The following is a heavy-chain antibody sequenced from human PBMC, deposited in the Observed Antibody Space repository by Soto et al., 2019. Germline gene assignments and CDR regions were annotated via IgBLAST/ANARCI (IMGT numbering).Heavy chain of an antibody. V-gene: IGHV3-30-3*01. J-gene: IGHJ4*02. CDR1: GFTFSSYA. CDR2: ISYDGSNK. D-gene: IGHD3-10*01. CDR3: AREAQVSYYGSGSHFDY. Sequence: QVQLVESGGGVVQPGRSLRLSCAASGFTFSSYAMHWVRQAPGKGLEWVAVISYDGSNKYYADSVKGRCTISRDNSKNTLYLQMNSLRAEDTAVYYCAREAQVSYYGSGSHFDYCGQGTMVTVSS.